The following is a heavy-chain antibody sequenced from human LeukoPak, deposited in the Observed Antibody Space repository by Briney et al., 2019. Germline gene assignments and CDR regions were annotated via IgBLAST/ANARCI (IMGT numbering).Heavy chain of an antibody. V-gene: IGHV4-59*08. J-gene: IGHJ4*02. CDR3: ARHLVVVPDY. Sequence: SETLSLTCTISGGSISSYYWSWVRQPPGKGLEWIGNIYYSGNTNYNPSLKSRVTISVDTSKNQFSLKLSSVTAADTAVYYCARHLVVVPDYWGQGTLVTVSS. D-gene: IGHD2-2*01. CDR2: IYYSGNT. CDR1: GGSISSYY.